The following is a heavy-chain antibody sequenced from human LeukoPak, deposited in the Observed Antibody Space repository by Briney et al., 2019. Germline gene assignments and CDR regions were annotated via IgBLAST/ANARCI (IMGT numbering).Heavy chain of an antibody. CDR1: GGSFSGYY. J-gene: IGHJ4*02. D-gene: IGHD6-13*01. V-gene: IGHV4-34*01. CDR2: INHSGST. Sequence: SETLSLTCAVYGGSFSGYYWSWIRQPPGKGLEWIGEINHSGSTYYNPSLKSRVTISVDTSKNQFSLKLTSVTAADTAVYYCARSWFSTGPADYWGQGTLVTVSS. CDR3: ARSWFSTGPADY.